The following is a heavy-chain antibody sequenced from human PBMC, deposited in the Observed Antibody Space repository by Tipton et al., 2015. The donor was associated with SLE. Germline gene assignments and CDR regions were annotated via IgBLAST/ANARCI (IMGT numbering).Heavy chain of an antibody. D-gene: IGHD3-10*01. CDR3: ARVWGSGAYYFDY. V-gene: IGHV4-59*08. CDR1: GGSISSYY. CDR2: IYYSGST. J-gene: IGHJ4*02. Sequence: TLSLTCTVSGGSISSYYWSWIRQPPGKGLEWIGYIYYSGSTNYNPSLKSRVTISVDTSKNQFSLKLSSVTAADTAVYYCARVWGSGAYYFDYWGQGTLVTVSS.